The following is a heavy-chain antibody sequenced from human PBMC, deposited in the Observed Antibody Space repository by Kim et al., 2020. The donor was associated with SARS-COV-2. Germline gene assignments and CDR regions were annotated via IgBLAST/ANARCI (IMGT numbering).Heavy chain of an antibody. V-gene: IGHV4-31*03. CDR1: GGSISSGGYY. Sequence: SETLSLTCTVSGGSISSGGYYWSWIRQHPGKGLEWIGYIYYSGSTYYNPSLKSRVTISVDTSKNQFSLKLSSVTAADTAVYYCARGGVVVAYSDYYYGMDVWGQGTTVTVSS. CDR2: IYYSGST. J-gene: IGHJ6*02. D-gene: IGHD2-15*01. CDR3: ARGGVVVAYSDYYYGMDV.